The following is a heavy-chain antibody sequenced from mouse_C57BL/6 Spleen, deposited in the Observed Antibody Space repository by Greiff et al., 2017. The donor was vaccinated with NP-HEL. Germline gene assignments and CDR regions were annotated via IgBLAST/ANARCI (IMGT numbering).Heavy chain of an antibody. V-gene: IGHV5-9-1*02. CDR2: ICRGGDYI. CDR3: SRDTYRDSDAMDY. CDR1: GFTFSSYA. D-gene: IGHD2-13*01. Sequence: EVHLVESGAGLVKPGGSLKLSCAASGFTFSSYAMSWVRQTPEKRLEWVAYICRGGDYIYYAHTVKGRVTISGDNARNTLYLQLRSLKSEDTAMYYYSRDTYRDSDAMDYWGQGTSVTVSS. J-gene: IGHJ4*01.